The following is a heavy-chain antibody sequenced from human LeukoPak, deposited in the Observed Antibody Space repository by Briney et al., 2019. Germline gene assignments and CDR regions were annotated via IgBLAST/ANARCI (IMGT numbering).Heavy chain of an antibody. J-gene: IGHJ4*02. D-gene: IGHD6-13*01. CDR3: ARGSWQQQLVCFPFDY. CDR2: INHSGST. CDR1: GGSFSGYY. Sequence: SETLSLTCAVYGGSFSGYYWSWIRQPPGKGLEWIGEINHSGSTNYNPSLKSRVTISVDTSKNQFSLKLSSVTAADTAVYYCARGSWQQQLVCFPFDYWGQGTLVTVSS. V-gene: IGHV4-34*01.